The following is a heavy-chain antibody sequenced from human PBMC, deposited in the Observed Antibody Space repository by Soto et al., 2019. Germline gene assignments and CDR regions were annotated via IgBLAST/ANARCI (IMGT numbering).Heavy chain of an antibody. V-gene: IGHV1-69*12. CDR1: GGTFSSYA. CDR3: ARDGAVAHVGRPYFDY. Sequence: QVQLVQSGAEVKKPGSSVKVSCKASGGTFSSYAISWVRQAPGQGLEWMGGIIPIFGTANYAQKFQGRVAITGDEATSKAYMELRRLSAEDPAVYYCARDGAVAHVGRPYFDYWGQGTLVTVSS. J-gene: IGHJ4*02. D-gene: IGHD6-19*01. CDR2: IIPIFGTA.